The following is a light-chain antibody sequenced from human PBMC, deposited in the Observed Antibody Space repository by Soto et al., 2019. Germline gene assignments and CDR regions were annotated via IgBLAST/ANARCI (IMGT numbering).Light chain of an antibody. CDR2: GAS. Sequence: EVVLTQSPATLSLSPWERATLSCRASQTVRTFLDWYKQKPGQSPQHLIYGASNRATGIPARFSGSGSGTDVTLTISSLEPDDFAVYYCQQHSHWPPWTFGQGTRVEIQ. CDR1: QTVRTF. J-gene: IGKJ1*01. CDR3: QQHSHWPPWT. V-gene: IGKV3-11*01.